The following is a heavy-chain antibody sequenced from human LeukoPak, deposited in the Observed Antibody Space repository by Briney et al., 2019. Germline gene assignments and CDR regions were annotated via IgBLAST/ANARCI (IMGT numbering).Heavy chain of an antibody. D-gene: IGHD1-7*01. CDR2: INHSGST. V-gene: IGHV4-34*01. Sequence: SETLSLTCAVYGGSFSGYYWGWIRQPPGKGLEWIGEINHSGSTNYNPSLKSRVTISVDTSKNQFSLKLSSVTAADTAVYYCARGRGNWNLDYFDYWGQGTLVTVSS. CDR3: ARGRGNWNLDYFDY. CDR1: GGSFSGYY. J-gene: IGHJ4*02.